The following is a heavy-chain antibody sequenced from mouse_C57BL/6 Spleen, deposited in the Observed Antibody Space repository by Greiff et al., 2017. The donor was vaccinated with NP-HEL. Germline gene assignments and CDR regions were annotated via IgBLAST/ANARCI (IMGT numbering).Heavy chain of an antibody. CDR2: INPNNGGT. CDR3: AREPPFYYGNYNYAMDY. V-gene: IGHV1-22*01. CDR1: GYTFTDYN. J-gene: IGHJ4*01. D-gene: IGHD2-1*01. Sequence: EVQLQQSGPELVKPGASVKMSCKASGYTFTDYNMHWVKQSHGKSLEWIGYINPNNGGTSYNQKFKGKATLTVNKSSSTAYMELRSLTSEDSAVYYCAREPPFYYGNYNYAMDYWGQGTSVTVSS.